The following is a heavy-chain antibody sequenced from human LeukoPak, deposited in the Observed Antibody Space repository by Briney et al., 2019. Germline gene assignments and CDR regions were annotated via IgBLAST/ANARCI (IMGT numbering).Heavy chain of an antibody. D-gene: IGHD2-2*01. CDR1: GFRFSNYA. CDR3: ARDEGGTYCSSTSCPIDY. CDR2: TSDSGGSA. V-gene: IGHV3-23*01. Sequence: GGSLRLSCAASGFRFSNYAMTWVRQAPREGLEWVSGTSDSGGSAYYADSVKGRLTLSRDNSKNTLFLQMSSLRAEDTAVYYCARDEGGTYCSSTSCPIDYWGQGTLVTVSS. J-gene: IGHJ4*02.